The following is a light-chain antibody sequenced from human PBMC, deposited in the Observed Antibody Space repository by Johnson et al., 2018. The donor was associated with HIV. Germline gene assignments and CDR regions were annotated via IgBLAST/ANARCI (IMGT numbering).Light chain of an antibody. Sequence: QSVLTQPPSVSAAPGQKVTISCSGSSSNIGNNDVSWYQHLPGAAPKLLIYDNNKRPSGIPDRFSGSKSGTSATLGITGLQTGDEADYYCGTWDSSLILYVFGTGTKVTVL. CDR1: SSNIGNND. V-gene: IGLV1-51*01. CDR2: DNN. CDR3: GTWDSSLILYV. J-gene: IGLJ1*01.